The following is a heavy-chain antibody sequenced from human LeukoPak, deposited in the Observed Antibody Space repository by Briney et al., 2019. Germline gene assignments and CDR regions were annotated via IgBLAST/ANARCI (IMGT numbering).Heavy chain of an antibody. CDR3: AKDPARGGLTGHFEY. CDR2: ISGSSGRT. CDR1: GFTFSSHA. J-gene: IGHJ4*02. V-gene: IGHV3-23*01. Sequence: PGGSLRLSCAASGFTFSSHAMSWVRQAPGKGLEWVSGISGSSGRTYYADSVKGRFTISRDNSKNTLYLQLNTLRAEDTAVYYCAKDPARGGLTGHFEYWGQGTLVTVSS. D-gene: IGHD3-9*01.